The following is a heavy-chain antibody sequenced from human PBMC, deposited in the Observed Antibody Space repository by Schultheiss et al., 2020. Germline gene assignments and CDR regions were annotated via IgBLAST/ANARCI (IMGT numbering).Heavy chain of an antibody. CDR3: GRGGWSIDY. Sequence: SETLSLTCNVSDDSLGRGYYWSWIRQPPGKGLEWIGYIYYTGSTTYNPSLESRVTISVDTSKNQFSLRLTSATTADTAVYFCGRGGWSIDYWGRGTLVTVSS. D-gene: IGHD6-19*01. V-gene: IGHV4-61*01. CDR1: DDSLGRGYY. CDR2: IYYTGST. J-gene: IGHJ4*02.